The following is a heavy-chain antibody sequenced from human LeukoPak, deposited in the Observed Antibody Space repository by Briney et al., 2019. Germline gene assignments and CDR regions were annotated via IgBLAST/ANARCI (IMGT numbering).Heavy chain of an antibody. D-gene: IGHD5-18*01. J-gene: IGHJ4*02. V-gene: IGHV3-9*01. CDR2: ISWNSGSI. CDR3: AKADTWIQSYYFDY. CDR1: GFTFSGYW. Sequence: GGSLRLSCAASGFTFSGYWMHWVRQAPGKGLEWVSGISWNSGSIGYADSVKGRFTISRDNAKNSLYLQMNSLRAEDTALYYCAKADTWIQSYYFDYWGQGTLVTVSS.